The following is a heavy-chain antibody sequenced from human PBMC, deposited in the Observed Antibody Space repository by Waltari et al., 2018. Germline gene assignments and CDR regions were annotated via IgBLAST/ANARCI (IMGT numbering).Heavy chain of an antibody. CDR2: IDHSGGT. V-gene: IGHV4-38-2*01. Sequence: QVQLQESGPGLVKPSETLSLTCAVSGYSISSGYYWGWIRQPPGKGLEWIGRIDHSGGTYYNPSLKSRVTISVDTSKNQFSLKLSSVTAADTAVYYCARVNFGGGYSSGWPHFDYWGQGTLVTVSS. CDR1: GYSISSGYY. CDR3: ARVNFGGGYSSGWPHFDY. J-gene: IGHJ4*02. D-gene: IGHD6-19*01.